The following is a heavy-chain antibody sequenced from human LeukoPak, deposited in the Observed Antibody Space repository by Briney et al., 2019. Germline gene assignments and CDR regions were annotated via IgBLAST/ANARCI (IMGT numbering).Heavy chain of an antibody. V-gene: IGHV1-46*01. J-gene: IGHJ4*02. CDR1: GYTFTSYY. CDR3: ARDGSWGAQREY. D-gene: IGHD1-26*01. Sequence: ASVKVSCKASGYTFTSYYMHWVRQAPGRGLEWMGIINLSGGSTSYAQKFQSRVTMTRDTSTSTVYMELSSLRFEDTAVYYCARDGSWGAQREYWGQGTLVTVSS. CDR2: INLSGGST.